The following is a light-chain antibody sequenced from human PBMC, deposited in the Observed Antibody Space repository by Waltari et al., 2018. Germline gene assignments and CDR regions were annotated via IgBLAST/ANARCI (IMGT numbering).Light chain of an antibody. CDR1: SSPIGYYTL. CDR3: CSYIGDSAWV. CDR2: EVN. V-gene: IGLV2-23*02. J-gene: IGLJ3*02. Sequence: QSALTQPASVSGSPGQSITISCTGTSSPIGYYTLVSWYQQDPGKAPKVIIYEVNKRPSGVSNRFSGSKSGNTASLTISGLQAEDEADYYCCSYIGDSAWVFGGGTKVTVL.